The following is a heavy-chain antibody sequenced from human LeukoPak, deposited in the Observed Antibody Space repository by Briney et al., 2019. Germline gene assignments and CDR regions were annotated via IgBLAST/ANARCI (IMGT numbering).Heavy chain of an antibody. CDR3: ASSGIGGAVDY. CDR1: GGSISSSTYY. V-gene: IGHV4-61*05. D-gene: IGHD1-26*01. J-gene: IGHJ4*02. Sequence: SETLSLTCTVSGGSISSSTYYWGWIRQPPGKGLEWIGYIYYSGSTNYNPSLKSRVTISVDTSKNQFSLKLSSVTAADTAVYYCASSGIGGAVDYWGQGTLVTVSS. CDR2: IYYSGST.